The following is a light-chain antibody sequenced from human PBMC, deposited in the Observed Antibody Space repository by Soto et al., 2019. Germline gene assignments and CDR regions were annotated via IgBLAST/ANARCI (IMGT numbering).Light chain of an antibody. V-gene: IGKV3-20*01. CDR2: GTS. J-gene: IGKJ1*01. Sequence: EIVLTQSPGTLSLSPGERGTLSCGASQSVGSTNLAWYQQKPGQAPRLLIYGTSSRPIGIPERFSGSGSGTDFNLTTSRLEPEDFAVYYCQQYDNSRWTFGQGTRVQIK. CDR3: QQYDNSRWT. CDR1: QSVGSTN.